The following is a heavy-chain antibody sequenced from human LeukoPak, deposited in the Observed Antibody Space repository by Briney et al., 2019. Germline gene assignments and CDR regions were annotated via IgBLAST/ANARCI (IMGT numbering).Heavy chain of an antibody. V-gene: IGHV3-30*19. D-gene: IGHD3-10*01. J-gene: IGHJ4*02. Sequence: PGRSLRLSCAASGFTFSSYGMHWVRQAPGKGLEWVAVISYDGSNKYYADSVKGRFTISRDNSKNTLYLQMNSLRAEDTAVYYCAREGYYYYGSGSPFDYWGQGTLVTVSS. CDR3: AREGYYYYGSGSPFDY. CDR1: GFTFSSYG. CDR2: ISYDGSNK.